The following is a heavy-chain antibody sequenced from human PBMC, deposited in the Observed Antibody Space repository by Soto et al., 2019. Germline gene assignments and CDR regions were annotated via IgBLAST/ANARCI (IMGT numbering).Heavy chain of an antibody. D-gene: IGHD3-3*01. V-gene: IGHV6-1*01. CDR1: GDSFSSNSAG. CDR3: SRGSWDDVSGHYYMDV. J-gene: IGHJ6*03. Sequence: SQTLSLTCAISGDSFSSNSAGWNWVRQTPSRGLEWLGRTYYKSKWYYNSAVSVKSRITINPDTSKNQFSLQLNSVTPEDTAVYYCSRGSWDDVSGHYYMDVWGKGTTVTVSS. CDR2: TYYKSKWYY.